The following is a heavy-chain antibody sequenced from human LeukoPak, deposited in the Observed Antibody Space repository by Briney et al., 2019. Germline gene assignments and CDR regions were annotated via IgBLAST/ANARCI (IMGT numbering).Heavy chain of an antibody. CDR1: GFTFNRFG. D-gene: IGHD6-19*01. V-gene: IGHV3-30*18. CDR2: ISYDGRNK. CDR3: AKTVDTAVAGPDY. Sequence: QPGRSLRLSCAASGFTFNRFGMHWVRQAPGKGLEWVAVISYDGRNKYYGDSVQGRFTISRDDSKSTLYLQMNSLRTEDTAVYYCAKTVDTAVAGPDYWGQGTLVTVSS. J-gene: IGHJ4*02.